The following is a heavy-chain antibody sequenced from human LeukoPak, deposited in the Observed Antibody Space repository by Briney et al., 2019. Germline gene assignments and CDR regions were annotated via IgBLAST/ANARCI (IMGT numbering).Heavy chain of an antibody. J-gene: IGHJ4*02. D-gene: IGHD3-16*02. Sequence: GGSLRLSCAASGFTFSSYSMNWVRQAPGKGLEWVSSISSSSSYIYYADSVKGRFTISRDNAKNSLYLQMNSLRAEDTALYYCAREAGVYDYVWGSYRYYFDYWGQGTLVTVSS. CDR1: GFTFSSYS. CDR3: AREAGVYDYVWGSYRYYFDY. CDR2: ISSSSSYI. V-gene: IGHV3-21*04.